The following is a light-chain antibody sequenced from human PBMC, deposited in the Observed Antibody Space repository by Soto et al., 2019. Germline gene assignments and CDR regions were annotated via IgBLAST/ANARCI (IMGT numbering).Light chain of an antibody. CDR2: GAS. Sequence: EIVMTQSPATLSVSPGERATLSCRASQSVSSNLAWYQQKPGQAPRLLIYGASTRATGIPARFSGSGSGTEFTLTISSLHSRDFAAYCCLQYNNLPPWTFGQGTNVEIK. CDR3: LQYNNLPPWT. CDR1: QSVSSN. J-gene: IGKJ1*01. V-gene: IGKV3-15*01.